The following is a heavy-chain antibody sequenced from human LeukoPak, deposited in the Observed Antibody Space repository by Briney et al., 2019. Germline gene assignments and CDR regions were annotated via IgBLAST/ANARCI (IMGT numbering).Heavy chain of an antibody. D-gene: IGHD6-13*01. CDR3: AKSTGYSTTGRDFDS. CDR2: ISGGGATT. V-gene: IGHV3-23*01. Sequence: PGGSLRLSCAASGFXFSSYAISWVRQAPGKGLEWVSDISGGGATTFYADSVKGRFTISRDNSKNTLYLQLSSLRAEDTAVYYCAKSTGYSTTGRDFDSWGRGTLVTVSS. J-gene: IGHJ4*02. CDR1: GFXFSSYA.